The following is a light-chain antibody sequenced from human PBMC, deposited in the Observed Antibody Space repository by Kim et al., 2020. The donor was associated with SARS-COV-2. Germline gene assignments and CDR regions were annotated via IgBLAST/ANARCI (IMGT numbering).Light chain of an antibody. CDR2: DAS. V-gene: IGKV1-5*01. Sequence: ASVGDRVTITCRASQSISSWLAWYQQKPGKAPKLLIYDASSLESGVPSRFSGSGSGTEFTLTISSLQPDDFATYYCQQYNSYVFTFGPGTKVDIK. CDR1: QSISSW. J-gene: IGKJ3*01. CDR3: QQYNSYVFT.